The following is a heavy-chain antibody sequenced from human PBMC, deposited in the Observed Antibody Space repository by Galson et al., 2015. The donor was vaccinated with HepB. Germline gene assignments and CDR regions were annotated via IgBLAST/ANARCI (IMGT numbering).Heavy chain of an antibody. Sequence: LRLSCAASGFIFGSYWMSWVRQAPGKGLEWVANIKQDGSEKYYVDSVKGRFTSSRDNAKNSMYLQMNSLRAEDTAVYYCARVRGSYCLDYWGQGTLVTVSS. CDR3: ARVRGSYCLDY. CDR1: GFIFGSYW. CDR2: IKQDGSEK. J-gene: IGHJ4*02. D-gene: IGHD1-26*01. V-gene: IGHV3-7*03.